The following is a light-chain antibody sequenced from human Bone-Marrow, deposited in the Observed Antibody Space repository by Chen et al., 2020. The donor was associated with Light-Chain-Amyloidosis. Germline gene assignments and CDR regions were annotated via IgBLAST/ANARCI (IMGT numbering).Light chain of an antibody. CDR3: SSCTSSSSYV. CDR1: SGDVGTYNY. J-gene: IGLJ1*01. Sequence: QSALTQPASVSGSPGQSITISCTGTSGDVGTYNYVSWYQQHPDKAPKVMIYAVSNRPSGVSNSFSGTKSGNTAYLTISGLQAEDVADYYCSSCTSSSSYVFGPGTNVTVL. V-gene: IGLV2-14*03. CDR2: AVS.